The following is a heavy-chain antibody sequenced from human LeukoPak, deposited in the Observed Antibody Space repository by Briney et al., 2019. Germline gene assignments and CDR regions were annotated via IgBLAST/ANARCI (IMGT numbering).Heavy chain of an antibody. J-gene: IGHJ6*03. CDR3: AQANQLLWGHYYHYYYMDV. CDR1: GFTFDDYA. D-gene: IGHD2-2*01. CDR2: ISGDGGST. Sequence: GRSLRLSCAASGFTFDDYAMHWVRQAPGKGLEWVSLISGDGGSTYYADSVKGRFTTSRDNSKNSLYLQMNSLRTEDTALYCRAQANQLLWGHYYHYYYMDVWGKGTTVTVSS. V-gene: IGHV3-43*02.